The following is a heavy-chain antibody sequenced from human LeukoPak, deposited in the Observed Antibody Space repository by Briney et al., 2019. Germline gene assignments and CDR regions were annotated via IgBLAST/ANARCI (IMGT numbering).Heavy chain of an antibody. CDR2: IYYSGST. Sequence: SETLSLTCTVSGGSISSSSYYWGWIRQPPGKGLEWIGSIYYSGSTYYNPSLKSRVTISVDTSKNQFSLKLSSVTAADTAVYYCAREIRFLEWLCYYYYMDVWGKGTTVTVSS. CDR3: AREIRFLEWLCYYYYMDV. CDR1: GGSISSSSYY. V-gene: IGHV4-39*07. J-gene: IGHJ6*03. D-gene: IGHD3-3*01.